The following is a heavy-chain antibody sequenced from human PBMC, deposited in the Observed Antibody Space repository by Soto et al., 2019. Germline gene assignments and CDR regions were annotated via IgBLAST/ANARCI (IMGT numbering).Heavy chain of an antibody. Sequence: GGSLRLSCAASGFTFSDYYMSWIRQAPGKGLEWVSYISSSSSSSSSYTNYADSVKGRFTISRDNAKNSLYLQMNSLRAEDTAVYYCARAYCSSTSCHDYWGQGTLVTVSS. CDR1: GFTFSDYY. CDR3: ARAYCSSTSCHDY. V-gene: IGHV3-11*05. J-gene: IGHJ4*02. CDR2: ISSSSSSSSSYT. D-gene: IGHD2-2*01.